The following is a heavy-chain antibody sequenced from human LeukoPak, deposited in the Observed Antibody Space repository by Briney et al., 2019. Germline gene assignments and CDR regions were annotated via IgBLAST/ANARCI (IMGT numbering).Heavy chain of an antibody. CDR3: ARGKVSEIFGVVKTAASYYYYGMDV. CDR2: IIPIFGTA. V-gene: IGHV1-69*13. D-gene: IGHD3-3*01. CDR1: GGTFSSYA. J-gene: IGHJ6*02. Sequence: SVKVSCKASGGTFSSYAISWVRQAPGQGLEWMGGIIPIFGTANYAQKFQGRVTITADESTSTAYMELSGLRSEDTAVYYCARGKVSEIFGVVKTAASYYYYGMDVWGQGTTVTVSS.